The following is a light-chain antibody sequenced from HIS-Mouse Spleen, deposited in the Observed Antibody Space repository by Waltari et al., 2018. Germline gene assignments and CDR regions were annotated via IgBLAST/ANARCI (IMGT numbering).Light chain of an antibody. CDR2: GKN. CDR1: SLRSYY. CDR3: NSRDSSGNHVV. Sequence: SSELTQDPAVSVALGQTVRITCQGDSLRSYYASGYQKKPGQAPVLVIYGKNNRPSGIPDRFSGSSSGNTASLTITGAQAEDEADYYCNSRDSSGNHVVFGGGTKLTVL. J-gene: IGLJ2*01. V-gene: IGLV3-19*01.